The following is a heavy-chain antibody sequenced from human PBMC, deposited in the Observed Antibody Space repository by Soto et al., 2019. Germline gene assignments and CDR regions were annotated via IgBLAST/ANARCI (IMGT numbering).Heavy chain of an antibody. J-gene: IGHJ6*02. V-gene: IGHV3-30*18. CDR1: GFTFSSYG. CDR2: ISYDGSNK. CDR3: AKDGGYCISTSCYGYYGMDV. D-gene: IGHD2-2*01. Sequence: QVQLVESGGGVVQPGRSLRLSCAASGFTFSSYGMHWVRQAPGKGLEWVAVISYDGSNKYYADSVKGRFTISRDNSKNTLYLQMNSLRAEDTAVYYCAKDGGYCISTSCYGYYGMDVWGQGTTVTVSS.